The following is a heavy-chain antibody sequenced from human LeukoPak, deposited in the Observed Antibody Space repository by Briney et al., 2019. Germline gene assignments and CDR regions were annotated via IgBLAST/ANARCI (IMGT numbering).Heavy chain of an antibody. Sequence: SETLSLTCAVYGGSFSGYYWSWIRQPPGKGLEWIGEINHSGSTNYNPSLKSRVTISVDTSKNQFSLKLSSVTAADTAVYYCATHPKRITMVRGVAVSSGWFDPWGQGTLVNVSS. J-gene: IGHJ5*02. CDR3: ATHPKRITMVRGVAVSSGWFDP. CDR1: GGSFSGYY. CDR2: INHSGST. V-gene: IGHV4-34*01. D-gene: IGHD3-10*01.